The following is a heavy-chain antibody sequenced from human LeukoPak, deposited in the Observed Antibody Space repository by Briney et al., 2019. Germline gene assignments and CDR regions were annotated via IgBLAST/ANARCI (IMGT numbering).Heavy chain of an antibody. D-gene: IGHD1-26*01. CDR2: ISSYNGNT. V-gene: IGHV1-18*01. Sequence: ASVKVSCKASGYTFTSYSINWVRQAPGQGLDWMGWISSYNGNTKYAQKLQGRVTMTTDTSTSTAYMELRSLRSDDTAVYYCARGLGGSGSYFLTFDYWGQGTLVTVSS. CDR3: ARGLGGSGSYFLTFDY. J-gene: IGHJ4*02. CDR1: GYTFTSYS.